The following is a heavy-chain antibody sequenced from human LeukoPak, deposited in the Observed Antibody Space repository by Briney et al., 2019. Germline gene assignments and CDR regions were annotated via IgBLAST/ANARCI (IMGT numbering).Heavy chain of an antibody. Sequence: ASVKVSCKASGYTFTSYDINWVRQATGQGLEWMGWMNPNSGNTGYAQKFQGRVTMTRNTSISTAYMELSSLRSEDTAVYYYARGLMVRGVIGYWGQGTLVTVSS. CDR1: GYTFTSYD. J-gene: IGHJ4*02. CDR3: ARGLMVRGVIGY. D-gene: IGHD3-10*01. V-gene: IGHV1-8*01. CDR2: MNPNSGNT.